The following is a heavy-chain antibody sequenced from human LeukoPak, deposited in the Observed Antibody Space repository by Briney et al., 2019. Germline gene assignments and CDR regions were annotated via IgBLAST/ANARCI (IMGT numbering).Heavy chain of an antibody. J-gene: IGHJ1*01. V-gene: IGHV5-51*01. CDR2: INPGDSDT. CDR3: ATVPRIPAVGNTEYFRH. Sequence: GESLKISCKGSGYSFTSYWIGWVRQMPGKGLEWMGIINPGDSDTRYSPSFQGQVTISVDKSISTAYLQWSSLEAPDTAMYFCATVPRIPAVGNTEYFRHWGQGTLVTVSS. D-gene: IGHD6-13*01. CDR1: GYSFTSYW.